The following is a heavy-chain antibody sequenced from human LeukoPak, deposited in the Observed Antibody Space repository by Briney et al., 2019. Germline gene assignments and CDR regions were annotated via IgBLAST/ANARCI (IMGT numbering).Heavy chain of an antibody. CDR2: ISSSSTTI. J-gene: IGHJ3*02. CDR3: GASRQYVGAFDI. V-gene: IGHV3-48*03. D-gene: IGHD3-16*01. CDR1: GFTFSSYE. Sequence: GGSLRLSCAASGFTFSSYELYWVRQAPGKGVEWISYISSSSTTIKYADSVRGRFAISRDDAGESLYLQMNSLRAEDTAIYYCGASRQYVGAFDIWGQGTLVTVSS.